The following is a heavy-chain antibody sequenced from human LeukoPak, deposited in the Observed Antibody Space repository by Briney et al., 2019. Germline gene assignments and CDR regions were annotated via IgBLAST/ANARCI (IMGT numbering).Heavy chain of an antibody. Sequence: GGSLRLSCAASGFTFSNYWMSWVRQAPGKGLEWVANINQDGSEKYYADSVKGRFTISRDNAKNSLYLQVNSLRAEDTAVYFCVRPELPGWSVLFDFWGQGTLVTVSS. CDR2: INQDGSEK. D-gene: IGHD2-15*01. J-gene: IGHJ4*02. V-gene: IGHV3-7*01. CDR3: VRPELPGWSVLFDF. CDR1: GFTFSNYW.